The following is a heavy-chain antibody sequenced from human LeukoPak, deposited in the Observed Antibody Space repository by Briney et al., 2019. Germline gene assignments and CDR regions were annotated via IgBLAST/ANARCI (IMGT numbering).Heavy chain of an antibody. D-gene: IGHD1-26*01. CDR3: VRKTVGAKNWFDP. Sequence: GGSLRLSCAAAGFTFSSYEMNWFRQAPGKGLEWVSYISSSAGNIKYADSVKGRFTISRDNAKNSLYLQMNSLRAEDSAVYYCVRKTVGAKNWFDPWGQGTLVTVSP. CDR2: ISSSAGNI. V-gene: IGHV3-48*03. CDR1: GFTFSSYE. J-gene: IGHJ5*02.